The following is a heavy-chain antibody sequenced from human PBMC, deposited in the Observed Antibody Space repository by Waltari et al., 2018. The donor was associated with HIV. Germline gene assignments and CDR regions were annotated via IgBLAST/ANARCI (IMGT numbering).Heavy chain of an antibody. D-gene: IGHD3-16*01. CDR1: GFTFSSYT. CDR2: ISNRSSYI. CDR3: ARDFWGGYYYGMDV. V-gene: IGHV3-21*01. Sequence: EVQLVESGGGLVKPGGSMRLSCAASGFTFSSYTMNWVRQAPGKGLEWVAAISNRSSYIYYADSVKGRFTISRDNAKNSLYLQMNSLRAEDTAVYYCARDFWGGYYYGMDVWGQGTTVTVSS. J-gene: IGHJ6*02.